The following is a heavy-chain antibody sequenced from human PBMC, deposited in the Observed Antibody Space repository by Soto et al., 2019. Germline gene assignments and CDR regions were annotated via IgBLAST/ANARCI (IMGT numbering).Heavy chain of an antibody. CDR1: GYTFTSYY. D-gene: IGHD5-12*01. V-gene: IGHV1-46*01. Sequence: QVQLVQSGAEVKKPGASVKVSCKASGYTFTSYYMHWVRQAPGQGLEWLGIINPSGGSTSYAQKFQGRVTMTRDTSTSTVYMELISLRSEDTAVYSCALIGGTTITLFSSWGQGTLVTVSS. CDR2: INPSGGST. J-gene: IGHJ5*02. CDR3: ALIGGTTITLFSS.